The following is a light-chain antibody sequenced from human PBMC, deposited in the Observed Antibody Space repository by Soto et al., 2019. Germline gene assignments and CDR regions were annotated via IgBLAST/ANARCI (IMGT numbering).Light chain of an antibody. CDR1: QSVSNY. Sequence: EIVLTQSPATLSLSPGERATLSCRASQSVSNYLAWYQQKPGQAPRLLIYDASNRATGIPARFSGSGSGTDFTLTISSLEPEEFAVYYCQQRTIWLITFGQGTRLEIK. V-gene: IGKV3-11*01. CDR3: QQRTIWLIT. CDR2: DAS. J-gene: IGKJ5*01.